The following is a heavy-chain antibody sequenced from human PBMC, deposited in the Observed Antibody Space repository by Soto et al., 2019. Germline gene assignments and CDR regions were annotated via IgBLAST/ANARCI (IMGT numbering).Heavy chain of an antibody. J-gene: IGHJ2*01. CDR2: VKQDGSEK. CDR1: GFTFSSYW. CDR3: ARAKVVREHWYFDL. D-gene: IGHD2-8*01. V-gene: IGHV3-7*01. Sequence: GGSLRLSCAASGFTFSSYWMSWVPQAPGKGLEWVANVKQDGSEKYYVDSVKGRFTISRDNAKNSLYLQMNSLRAEDTAVYYCARAKVVREHWYFDLWGRGTLVTVSS.